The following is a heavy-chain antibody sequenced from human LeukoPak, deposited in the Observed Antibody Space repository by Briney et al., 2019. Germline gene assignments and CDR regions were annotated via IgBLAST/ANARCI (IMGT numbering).Heavy chain of an antibody. CDR2: INPNSGGT. CDR3: ARGIAAAGTEWFDP. J-gene: IGHJ5*02. V-gene: IGHV1-2*02. Sequence: ASVKVSCKASGYTLTVYYIHWVRQAPGQGLEWMGWINPNSGGTNYAQKFQGRVTMTRDTSISTLYMELSGLRSDDTAVYLCARGIAAAGTEWFDPWGQGTLVTVSS. D-gene: IGHD6-13*01. CDR1: GYTLTVYY.